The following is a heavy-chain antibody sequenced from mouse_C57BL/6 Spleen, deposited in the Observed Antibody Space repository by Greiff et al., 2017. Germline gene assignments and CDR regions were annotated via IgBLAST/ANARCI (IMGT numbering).Heavy chain of an antibody. CDR3: TFDGKDEAY. V-gene: IGHV14-4*01. D-gene: IGHD2-1*01. J-gene: IGHJ3*01. CDR2: IDPENGDT. Sequence: VQLQQSGAELVRPGASVKLSCTASGFNIKDDYMHWVKQRPEQGLEWIGWIDPENGDTEYASKFQGKATITADTSSNTAYLQLSSLTSEDTAVYYCTFDGKDEAYWGQGTLVTVAA. CDR1: GFNIKDDY.